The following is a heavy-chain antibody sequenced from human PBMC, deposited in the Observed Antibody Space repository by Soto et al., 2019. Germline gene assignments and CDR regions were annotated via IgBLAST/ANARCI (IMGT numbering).Heavy chain of an antibody. J-gene: IGHJ6*02. CDR2: IWYDGSNK. D-gene: IGHD2-2*01. CDR3: ARDQLVPAAPGRDSEEGYGMDV. Sequence: QVQLVESGGGVVQPGRSLRLSCAASGFTFSSYGMHWVRQAPGKGLEWVAVIWYDGSNKYYADSVKGRFTISRDNSKNTLYLQMNSLRAEDTAVYYCARDQLVPAAPGRDSEEGYGMDVWGQGTTVTVSS. V-gene: IGHV3-33*01. CDR1: GFTFSSYG.